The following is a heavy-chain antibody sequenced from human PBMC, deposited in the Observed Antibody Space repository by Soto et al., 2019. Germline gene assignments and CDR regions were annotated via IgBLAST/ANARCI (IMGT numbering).Heavy chain of an antibody. V-gene: IGHV1-69*13. CDR3: ARNQQRAFEIGYYYYGMDV. CDR2: IIPIFGTA. Sequence: SVKVSCKASGGTFSSYAISWVRQAPGQGLEWMGGIIPIFGTANYAQKFQGRVTITADESTSTAYMELSSLRSEDTAVYYCARNQQRAFEIGYYYYGMDVWGQGTTVTVSS. J-gene: IGHJ6*02. D-gene: IGHD6-13*01. CDR1: GGTFSSYA.